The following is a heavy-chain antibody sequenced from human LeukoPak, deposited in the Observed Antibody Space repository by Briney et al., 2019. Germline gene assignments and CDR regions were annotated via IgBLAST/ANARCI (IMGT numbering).Heavy chain of an antibody. J-gene: IGHJ4*02. D-gene: IGHD1-26*01. CDR1: GFTFSSYD. CDR3: ASEKIVGAYYPTHSFDY. Sequence: PGGSLRLSCAASGFTFSSYDMNWVRQAPGKGLEWVSSISSSSSYIYYADSVKGRFTISRDNAKNSLYLQMNSLRAEDTAVYYCASEKIVGAYYPTHSFDYWGQGTLVTVSS. V-gene: IGHV3-21*01. CDR2: ISSSSSYI.